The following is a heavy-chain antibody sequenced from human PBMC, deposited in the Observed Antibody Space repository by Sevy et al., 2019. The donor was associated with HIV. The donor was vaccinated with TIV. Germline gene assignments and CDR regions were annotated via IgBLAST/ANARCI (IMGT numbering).Heavy chain of an antibody. Sequence: GGSLRLSCAASGFTFSSYGMHWVRQAPGKGLEWAAVIWGDGINNYYSDSVRGRFTISRDNSKNTLYLQMNSLRVDDTAVYYCARGRGPFDAFDVWGQGTMVTVSS. CDR2: IWGDGINN. D-gene: IGHD3-16*01. CDR3: ARGRGPFDAFDV. V-gene: IGHV3-33*01. CDR1: GFTFSSYG. J-gene: IGHJ3*01.